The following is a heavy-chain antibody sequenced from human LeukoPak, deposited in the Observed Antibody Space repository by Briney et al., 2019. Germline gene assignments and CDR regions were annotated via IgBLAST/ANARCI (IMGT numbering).Heavy chain of an antibody. D-gene: IGHD6-6*01. CDR3: ARGRTAGASSSGIFRY. CDR2: IKQDGSEK. Sequence: GGSLRLSCAASGFTFSSYWMSWVRQAPGKGLEWVANIKQDGSEKYYVDSVKGRFTISRDNAKNSLYLQMNSLRAEDTAVYYCARGRTAGASSSGIFRYWGQGTLVTVSS. V-gene: IGHV3-7*01. J-gene: IGHJ4*02. CDR1: GFTFSSYW.